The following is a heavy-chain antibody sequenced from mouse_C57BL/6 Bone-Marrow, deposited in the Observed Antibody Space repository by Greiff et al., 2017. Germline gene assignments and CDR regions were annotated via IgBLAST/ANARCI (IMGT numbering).Heavy chain of an antibody. J-gene: IGHJ2*01. V-gene: IGHV5-4*03. Sequence: EVKVVESGGGLVKPGGSLKLSCAASGFTFSSYAMPWVRQTPEKRLEWVATISDGGSYTYYPDNVKGRFTISRDNAKNNLYLQMSHLKSEDTAMDYCASSGANWDFDYWGQGTTLTVSS. CDR1: GFTFSSYA. CDR3: ASSGANWDFDY. D-gene: IGHD4-1*01. CDR2: ISDGGSYT.